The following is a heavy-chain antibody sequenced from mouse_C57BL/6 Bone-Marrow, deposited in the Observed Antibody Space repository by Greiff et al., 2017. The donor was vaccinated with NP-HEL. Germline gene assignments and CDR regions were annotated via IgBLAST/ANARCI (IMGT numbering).Heavy chain of an antibody. D-gene: IGHD2-2*01. CDR3: AIYGYDGYAMDY. CDR1: GFSLTSYG. V-gene: IGHV2-5*01. Sequence: VKLMESGPGLVQPSQSLSITCTVSGFSLTSYGVHWVRQSPGKGLEWLGVIWRGGSTDYNAAFMSRLSITKDNSKSQVFFKMNSLQADDTAIYYCAIYGYDGYAMDYWGQGTSVTVSS. J-gene: IGHJ4*01. CDR2: IWRGGST.